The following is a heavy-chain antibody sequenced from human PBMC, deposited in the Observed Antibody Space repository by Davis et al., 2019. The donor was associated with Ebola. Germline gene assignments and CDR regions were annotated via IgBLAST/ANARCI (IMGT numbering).Heavy chain of an antibody. CDR2: IDPSDSYT. CDR1: GYSFTSYW. V-gene: IGHV5-10-1*01. Sequence: PGGSLRLSCKGSGYSFTSYWISWVRQMPGKGLEWMGRIDPSDSYTNYSPSFQGHVTISADKSISTAYLQWSSLKASDTAMYYCARLSQLGSMTTVTVGYYYYYMDVWGKGTTVTVSS. D-gene: IGHD4-11*01. J-gene: IGHJ6*03. CDR3: ARLSQLGSMTTVTVGYYYYYMDV.